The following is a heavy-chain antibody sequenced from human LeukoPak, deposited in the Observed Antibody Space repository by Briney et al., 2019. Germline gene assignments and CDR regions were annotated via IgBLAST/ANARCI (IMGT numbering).Heavy chain of an antibody. J-gene: IGHJ6*03. V-gene: IGHV3-13*01. D-gene: IGHD3-3*01. Sequence: GGSLRLSCAASGFTFSSYDMHWVRQATGKGLEWDSAIGTAGDTYYPGSVKGRFTISRDNSKNTLYLQMNSLRAEDTAVYYCAKLWEYDFWSADIGGGPYYSYYYYMDVWGKGTTVTVSS. CDR3: AKLWEYDFWSADIGGGPYYSYYYYMDV. CDR1: GFTFSSYD. CDR2: IGTAGDT.